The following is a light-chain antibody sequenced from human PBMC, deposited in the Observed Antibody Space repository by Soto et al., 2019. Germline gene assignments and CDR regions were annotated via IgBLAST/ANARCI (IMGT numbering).Light chain of an antibody. CDR2: DDD. CDR1: SCSIATNY. V-gene: IGLV6-57*04. J-gene: IGLJ2*01. Sequence: NFMLTQPHSVSESLGKTVIISCTRNSCSIATNYVQWYQLRPGSAPTTVLYDDDDRPSGVPDRFSGSIDTSSNSASLTISGLQTEDEADYYCQSYDTTDPAMIFGGWTQLTFL. CDR3: QSYDTTDPAMI.